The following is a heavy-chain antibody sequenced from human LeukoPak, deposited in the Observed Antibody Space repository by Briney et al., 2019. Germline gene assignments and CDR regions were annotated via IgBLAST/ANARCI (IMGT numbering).Heavy chain of an antibody. CDR2: IYSGGST. V-gene: IGHV3-53*01. CDR3: AKIYSSSWYGLIDY. Sequence: GGSLRLSCAASGFTVSSNYMSWVRQAPGKGLEWVSVIYSGGSTYYADSVKGRFTISRDNSKNTLYLQMNSLRAEDTAVYYCAKIYSSSWYGLIDYWGQGTLVTVSS. CDR1: GFTVSSNY. D-gene: IGHD6-13*01. J-gene: IGHJ4*02.